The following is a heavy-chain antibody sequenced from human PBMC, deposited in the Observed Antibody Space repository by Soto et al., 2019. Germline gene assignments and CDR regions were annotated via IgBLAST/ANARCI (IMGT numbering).Heavy chain of an antibody. CDR3: ARVEAVYCGRDCYSPMGGTDV. CDR1: GGSFNGYY. J-gene: IGHJ6*02. V-gene: IGHV4-34*01. Sequence: PSEILSLTCAVYGGSFNGYYWSWIRQPPGKGLEWIGEINHSGSTNYNPSLKGRFTISRDNSKNTLYLQMNSLRAEDTAVYYCARVEAVYCGRDCYSPMGGTDVWGQGTTVTVSS. CDR2: INHSGST. D-gene: IGHD2-21*02.